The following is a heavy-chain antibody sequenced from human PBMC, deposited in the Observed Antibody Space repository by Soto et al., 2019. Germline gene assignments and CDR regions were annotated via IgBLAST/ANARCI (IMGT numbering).Heavy chain of an antibody. V-gene: IGHV3-30*18. CDR1: GFSFSTYG. D-gene: IGHD2-15*01. Sequence: GGSLRLSFAASGFSFSTYGMHWVRQAPGTGLEWVAVISYDGGNKYYADSVKGRFTISRDNPKNTLYLQMNSLRAEDTAVYYCAKVTGYCTSSSCRSEFYYYYGMDVWGQGTTVTVSS. CDR3: AKVTGYCTSSSCRSEFYYYYGMDV. J-gene: IGHJ6*02. CDR2: ISYDGGNK.